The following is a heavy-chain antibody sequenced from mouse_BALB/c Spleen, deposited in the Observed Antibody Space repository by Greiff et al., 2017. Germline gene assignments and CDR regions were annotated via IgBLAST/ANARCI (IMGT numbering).Heavy chain of an antibody. CDR1: GYTFTSYW. CDR2: INPSNGRT. D-gene: IGHD2-4*01. Sequence: QVQLQQSGAELVKPGASVKLSCKASGYTFTSYWMHWVKQRPGQGLEWIGEINPSNGRTNYNEKFKSKATLTVDKSSSTAYMQLSSLTSEDSAVYYCARDDYGGTRAYWGQGTLVTVSA. J-gene: IGHJ3*01. V-gene: IGHV1S81*02. CDR3: ARDDYGGTRAY.